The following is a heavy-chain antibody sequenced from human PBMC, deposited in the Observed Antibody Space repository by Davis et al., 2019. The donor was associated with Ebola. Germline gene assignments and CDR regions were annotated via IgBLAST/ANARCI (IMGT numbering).Heavy chain of an antibody. J-gene: IGHJ6*02. D-gene: IGHD3-10*01. CDR1: GGTFSSYA. V-gene: IGHV1-69*13. CDR3: ATGVAPHYGRSYYYYGMDV. CDR2: IIPIFGTA. Sequence: AASVKVSCKASGGTFSSYAISWVRQAPGQGLEWMGGIIPIFGTANYAQKFQGRVTITADESTSTAYMELSSLRSEDTAVYYCATGVAPHYGRSYYYYGMDVWGQGTTVTVSS.